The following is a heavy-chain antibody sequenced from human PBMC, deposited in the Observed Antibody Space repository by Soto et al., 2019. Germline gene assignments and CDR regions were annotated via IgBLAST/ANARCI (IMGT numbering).Heavy chain of an antibody. D-gene: IGHD3-9*01. Sequence: SETLSLTCAVYGGSFSGYYWSWIRQPPGKGLEWIGEINHSGSTNYNPSLKTRVTISVDTSKNQFSLKLSSVTAADTAVYFCARLEGLATISYYFDYWGQGTLVTVSS. CDR3: ARLEGLATISYYFDY. CDR2: INHSGST. V-gene: IGHV4-34*01. CDR1: GGSFSGYY. J-gene: IGHJ4*02.